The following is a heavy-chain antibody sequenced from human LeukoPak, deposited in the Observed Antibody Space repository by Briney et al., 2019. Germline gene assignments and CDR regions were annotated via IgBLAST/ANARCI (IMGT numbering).Heavy chain of an antibody. D-gene: IGHD3-22*01. J-gene: IGHJ4*02. V-gene: IGHV3-23*01. CDR1: GFTFSSYA. Sequence: GGSLRPSCAASGFTFSSYAMSCVRPAPGEGLGLGSAISGSGGSTYYADSVKGRFTISRDNSKNTLYLQMNSLRAEDTAVYYCAKDVYYDSSGFDYWGQGTLVTVSS. CDR3: AKDVYYDSSGFDY. CDR2: ISGSGGST.